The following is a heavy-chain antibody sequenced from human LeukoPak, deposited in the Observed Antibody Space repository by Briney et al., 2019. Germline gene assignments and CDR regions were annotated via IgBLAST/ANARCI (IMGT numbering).Heavy chain of an antibody. V-gene: IGHV4-31*03. J-gene: IGHJ4*02. CDR2: IYYSGST. D-gene: IGHD2-21*02. Sequence: PSETLSLTCTVSGGSISSGGYYWSWIREHPGNGLEWIGYIYYSGSTYYNPSLKSRVTISVDTSKNQFSLKLSSVTAADTAVYYCARHCGGDCYSGSDEAYFDYWGQGTLVTVSS. CDR1: GGSISSGGYY. CDR3: ARHCGGDCYSGSDEAYFDY.